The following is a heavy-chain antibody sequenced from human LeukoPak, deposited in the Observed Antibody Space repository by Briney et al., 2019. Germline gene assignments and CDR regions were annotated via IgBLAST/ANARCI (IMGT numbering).Heavy chain of an antibody. J-gene: IGHJ6*02. V-gene: IGHV3-7*03. Sequence: GGSLRLSCVASGFTFSRYWMTWVRQAPGKGLESVANIKQDGGEKTYVDSVKGRFTISRDNAKNTLFLQMNSLRVADTAVYYCARGTAMEIYFYGMDVWGQGTTVTVFS. CDR2: IKQDGGEK. D-gene: IGHD2-21*02. CDR3: ARGTAMEIYFYGMDV. CDR1: GFTFSRYW.